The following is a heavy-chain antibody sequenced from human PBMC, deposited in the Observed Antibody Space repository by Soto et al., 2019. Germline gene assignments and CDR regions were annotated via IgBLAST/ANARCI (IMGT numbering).Heavy chain of an antibody. J-gene: IGHJ6*02. CDR1: GFTFSSYD. CDR3: ARDQRRAVAEEIYYYYGMDV. CDR2: IGTAGDT. Sequence: GGSLRLSCAASGFTFSSYDMHWVRQATGKGLEWVSAIGTAGDTYYPGSVKGRFTISRENAKNSLYLQMNSLRAEDTAVYYCARDQRRAVAEEIYYYYGMDVWGQGTTVTVSS. D-gene: IGHD6-19*01. V-gene: IGHV3-13*01.